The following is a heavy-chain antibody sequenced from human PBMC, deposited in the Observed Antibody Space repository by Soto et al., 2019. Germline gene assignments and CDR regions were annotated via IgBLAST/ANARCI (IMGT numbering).Heavy chain of an antibody. V-gene: IGHV1-2*02. D-gene: IGHD2-15*01. J-gene: IGHJ6*02. Sequence: ASVKVSCKASEYTFIGFHLHWVRQAPGQGLEWMGWINPKSGDTKYAQKFQGRVTLTRDTSIITGYMELGRLESNDTAVYYCAKGLWTVGHCTGGSCYDGMDVWGQGTTVTVSS. CDR3: AKGLWTVGHCTGGSCYDGMDV. CDR2: INPKSGDT. CDR1: EYTFIGFH.